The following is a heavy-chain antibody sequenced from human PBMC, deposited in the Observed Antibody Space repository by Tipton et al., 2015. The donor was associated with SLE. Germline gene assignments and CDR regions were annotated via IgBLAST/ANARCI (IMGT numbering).Heavy chain of an antibody. CDR1: GVSIRSYF. Sequence: TLSLTCTVSGVSIRSYFWSWIRQPPGKGLELIGFVDNSGGAGYTPSLKSRVTISSDTSKNQLSLKLSSVTAADTAVYYCTRSGLEYVWGPDWGQGTLVTVSS. V-gene: IGHV4-59*01. CDR3: TRSGLEYVWGPD. D-gene: IGHD3-16*01. CDR2: VDNSGGA. J-gene: IGHJ4*02.